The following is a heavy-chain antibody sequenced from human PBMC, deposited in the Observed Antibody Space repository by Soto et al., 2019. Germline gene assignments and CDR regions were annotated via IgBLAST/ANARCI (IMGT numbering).Heavy chain of an antibody. J-gene: IGHJ4*02. CDR2: IWYDESNK. CDR1: GFTFSSYG. V-gene: IGHV3-33*01. CDR3: ARGQVDDSSGGFDY. Sequence: QVLLVESGGGVVQPGRSLRLSCAASGFTFSSYGMHWVRQAPGKGLEWVAVIWYDESNKYYADSVKGRFTISRDNSKNTLYLQMNSLRVEDTAVYYCARGQVDDSSGGFDYWGQGTLVTVSS. D-gene: IGHD3-22*01.